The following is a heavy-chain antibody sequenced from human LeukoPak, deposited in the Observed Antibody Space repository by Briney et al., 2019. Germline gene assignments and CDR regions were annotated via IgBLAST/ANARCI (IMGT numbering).Heavy chain of an antibody. D-gene: IGHD4-17*01. J-gene: IGHJ4*02. CDR1: GGSFSGYY. CDR2: IYYSGST. Sequence: SETLSLTCAVYGGSFSGYYWSWIRQPPGKGLEWIGSIYYSGSTYYKPSLKSRLTMSVDTSKNQFSLKLSSVTAADTAVYYCARLTHGDYVGVWGQGTLVTVSS. CDR3: ARLTHGDYVGV. V-gene: IGHV4-34*01.